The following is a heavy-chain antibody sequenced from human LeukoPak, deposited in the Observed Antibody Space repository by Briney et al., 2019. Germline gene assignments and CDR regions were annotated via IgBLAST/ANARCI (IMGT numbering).Heavy chain of an antibody. Sequence: SETLSLTCTVSGGSISSYYWSWIRQPPGKGLEWIGYIYYSGSTNYNPSLKSRVTISVDTSKNQFSLKLSSVTAADTAVYYCARAIEITNSFDYWGQGTLVTVSS. CDR1: GGSISSYY. J-gene: IGHJ4*02. CDR2: IYYSGST. CDR3: ARAIEITNSFDY. D-gene: IGHD2/OR15-2a*01. V-gene: IGHV4-59*01.